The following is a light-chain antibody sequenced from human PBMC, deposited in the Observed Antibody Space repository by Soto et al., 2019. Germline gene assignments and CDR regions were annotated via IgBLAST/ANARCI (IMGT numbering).Light chain of an antibody. V-gene: IGKV4-1*01. J-gene: IGKJ3*01. CDR2: WAS. CDR1: QSVLYSSNNKNF. CDR3: QQYYSTPVT. Sequence: DIVMTQSPDSLAVSLGERATINCKSSQSVLYSSNNKNFLAWFQQKPGQPPKLLIYWASTRESVVPDRFSGSESVTDFTLTVSSLQAEDVAVYYCQQYYSTPVTFGPGTKVDIK.